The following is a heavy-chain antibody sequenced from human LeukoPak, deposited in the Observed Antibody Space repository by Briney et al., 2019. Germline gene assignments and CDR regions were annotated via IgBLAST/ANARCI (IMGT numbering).Heavy chain of an antibody. V-gene: IGHV4-59*01. Sequence: SETLSLTCTVSAGSISSYHWSWIRQPPGKGLEWIGYIYYSGSTNYNPPLKSRVTISVDTSKNQFSLKLNSVTTADTAVYYCARGGAYSSSWYGGAFDIWGQGTMVTVSS. D-gene: IGHD6-13*01. CDR3: ARGGAYSSSWYGGAFDI. CDR2: IYYSGST. J-gene: IGHJ3*02. CDR1: AGSISSYH.